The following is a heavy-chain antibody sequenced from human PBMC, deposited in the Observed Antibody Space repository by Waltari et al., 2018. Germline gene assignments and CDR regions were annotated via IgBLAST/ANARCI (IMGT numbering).Heavy chain of an antibody. CDR1: GGTFSSYA. CDR3: ARARDYGDYVDAFDI. CDR2: IIPIFGTA. Sequence: QVQLVQSGAEVKKPGSSVKVSCKASGGTFSSYAISWVRQAPGQGLEWMGRIIPIFGTANYAQKFQGRGTITADKSTSTAYMELSSLRSEDTAVYYCARARDYGDYVDAFDIWGQGTMVTVSS. D-gene: IGHD4-17*01. V-gene: IGHV1-69*08. J-gene: IGHJ3*02.